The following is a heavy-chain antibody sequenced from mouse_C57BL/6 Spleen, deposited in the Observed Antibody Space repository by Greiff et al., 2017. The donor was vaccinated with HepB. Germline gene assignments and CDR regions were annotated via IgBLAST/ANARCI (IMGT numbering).Heavy chain of an antibody. CDR1: GFTFSDYG. Sequence: EVKLVESGGGLVKPGGSLKLSCAASGFTFSDYGMHWVRQAPEKGLEWVAYISSGSSTIYYADTVKGRFTISRDNAKNTLFLQMTSLRSEDTAMYYCARWDYGSSYDYAMDYWGQGTSVTVSS. CDR2: ISSGSSTI. CDR3: ARWDYGSSYDYAMDY. D-gene: IGHD1-1*01. V-gene: IGHV5-17*01. J-gene: IGHJ4*01.